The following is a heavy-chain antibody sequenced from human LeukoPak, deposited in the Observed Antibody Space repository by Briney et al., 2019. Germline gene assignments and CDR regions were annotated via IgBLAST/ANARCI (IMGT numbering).Heavy chain of an antibody. CDR2: IIPIFGTA. CDR3: ARGLATVTMSSLYFDY. CDR1: GGTFSSYA. V-gene: IGHV1-69*13. D-gene: IGHD4-17*01. Sequence: GASVKVSCKASGGTFSSYAISWVRQAPGQGLEWMGGIIPIFGTANYAQKFQGRVTITADESTSTAYMELSSLRSEDTAVYYCARGLATVTMSSLYFDYWGQGTLVTVSS. J-gene: IGHJ4*02.